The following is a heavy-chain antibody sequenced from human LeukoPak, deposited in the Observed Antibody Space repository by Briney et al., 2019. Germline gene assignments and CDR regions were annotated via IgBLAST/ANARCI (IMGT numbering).Heavy chain of an antibody. V-gene: IGHV4-59*01. CDR1: GGSISSYY. CDR3: ARDRIAAAGTHYYYYGMDV. J-gene: IGHJ6*02. CDR2: IYYSGST. Sequence: PSETLSLTCTVSGGSISSYYWSWIQQPPGKGLEWIGYIYYSGSTNYNPSLKSRVTISVDTSKNQFSLKLSSVTAADTAVYYCARDRIAAAGTHYYYYGMDVWGQGTTVTVSS. D-gene: IGHD6-13*01.